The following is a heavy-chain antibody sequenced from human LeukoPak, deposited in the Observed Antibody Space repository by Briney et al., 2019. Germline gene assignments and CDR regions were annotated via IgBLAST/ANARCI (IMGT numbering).Heavy chain of an antibody. CDR3: AGEGELYPTASSDY. Sequence: GGSLRLSCAASGFTFSSYSMNWVRQAPGKGLEWVSSISSSSSYIYYADSVKGRFTISRDNAKNSLYLQMNRLRAEDTAVYYCAGEGELYPTASSDYWGPGTLVTVSS. D-gene: IGHD2-8*01. CDR1: GFTFSSYS. J-gene: IGHJ4*02. CDR2: ISSSSSYI. V-gene: IGHV3-21*01.